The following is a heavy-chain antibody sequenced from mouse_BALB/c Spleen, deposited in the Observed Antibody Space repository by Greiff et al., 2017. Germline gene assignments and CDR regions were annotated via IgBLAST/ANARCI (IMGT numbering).Heavy chain of an antibody. J-gene: IGHJ2*01. CDR1: GFTFSSYT. CDR3: ARSPVFGNFDY. Sequence: EVKLVESGGGLVKPGGSLKLSCAASGFTFSSYTMSWVRQTPEKRLEWVATISSGGGNTYYPDSVKGRFTISRDNAKNNLYLQMSSLRSEDTALYYCARSPVFGNFDYWGQGTTLTVSS. CDR2: ISSGGGNT. V-gene: IGHV5-9*03.